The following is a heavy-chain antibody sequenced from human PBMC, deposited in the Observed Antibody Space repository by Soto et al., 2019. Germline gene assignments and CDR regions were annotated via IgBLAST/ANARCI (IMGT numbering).Heavy chain of an antibody. CDR2: ISGSGART. J-gene: IGHJ4*02. D-gene: IGHD3-3*01. V-gene: IGHV3-23*01. CDR1: GFTFSNYA. Sequence: PGGSLRLSCAVSGFTFSNYAMSWVRQAPGKGLEWVTSISGSGARTYYADSVKGRITTSRDNAKNTLFLQVRSLRDEDTAVYYCARGDSYYDFGIECWGQGTVVTAPQ. CDR3: ARGDSYYDFGIEC.